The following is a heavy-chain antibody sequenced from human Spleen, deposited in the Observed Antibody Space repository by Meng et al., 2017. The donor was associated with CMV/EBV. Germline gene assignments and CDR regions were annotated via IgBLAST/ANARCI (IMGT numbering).Heavy chain of an antibody. J-gene: IGHJ4*01. CDR3: AKDLLLFGGPNAYFDY. CDR2: IRHGGTNK. Sequence: GGSLRLSCAASGFRFDDYGMHWVRQTPGKGLEWVAFIRHGGTNKFYGDSVKGRFTISRDNSKNTVYLQMNSLRPEETAVYYCAKDLLLFGGPNAYFDYWGQGTLVTVSS. D-gene: IGHD3-16*01. V-gene: IGHV3-30*02. CDR1: GFRFDDYG.